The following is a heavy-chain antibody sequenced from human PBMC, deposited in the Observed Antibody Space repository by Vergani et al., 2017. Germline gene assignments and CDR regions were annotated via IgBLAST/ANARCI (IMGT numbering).Heavy chain of an antibody. J-gene: IGHJ4*02. D-gene: IGHD3-10*01. V-gene: IGHV3-9*01. CDR1: GFTFDDYA. CDR2: ISWNSGSI. Sequence: EVQLVESGGGLVQPGRSLRLSCAASGFTFDDYAMHWVRQAPGKGLEWVSGISWNSGSIGYADSVKGRFTISRDNAKNSLYLQMNSLRAEDTALYYCARDFGFDYWGQGTLVTVSS. CDR3: ARDFGFDY.